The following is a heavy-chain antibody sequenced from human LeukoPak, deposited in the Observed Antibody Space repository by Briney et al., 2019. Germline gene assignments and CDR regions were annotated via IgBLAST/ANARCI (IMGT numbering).Heavy chain of an antibody. CDR2: IYYSGST. CDR1: GGSISSSSYY. J-gene: IGHJ4*02. D-gene: IGHD2-15*01. Sequence: PSETLSLTCTVSGGSISSSSYYWGWIRQPPGKGLEWIGSIYYSGSTYYNPSLKSRVTISVDTSKNQFSLKLSSVTAADTAVYYCASHVMGYCSGGSCPYYFDYWGQGTLVTVSS. V-gene: IGHV4-39*01. CDR3: ASHVMGYCSGGSCPYYFDY.